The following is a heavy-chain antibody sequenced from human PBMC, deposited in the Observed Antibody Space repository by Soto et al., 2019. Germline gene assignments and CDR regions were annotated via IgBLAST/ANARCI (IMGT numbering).Heavy chain of an antibody. CDR3: AKDGPETRRPFGMDV. CDR2: ISGSGGST. J-gene: IGHJ6*02. Sequence: GWSLRLSCAASGFTFSSYAMSWVRQAPGKGLEWVSAISGSGGSTYYADSVKVRFTISRDNSKNTRYLQMNSLRAEDTAVYYCAKDGPETRRPFGMDVGGQGTTGTVSS. D-gene: IGHD1-1*01. V-gene: IGHV3-23*01. CDR1: GFTFSSYA.